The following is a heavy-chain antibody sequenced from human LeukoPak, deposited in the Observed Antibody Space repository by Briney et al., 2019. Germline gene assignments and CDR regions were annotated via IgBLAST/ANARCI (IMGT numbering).Heavy chain of an antibody. Sequence: QSGGSLRLSCAASGFTFSNSLMHWVRQVPGKGLLWVARIDIDGSTTHYADSVKGRFTISRDNAKNTLYLQMNILRAEDTAVYYCVRDRDGYNYWGQGTLVTVCS. CDR1: GFTFSNSL. CDR2: IDIDGSTT. D-gene: IGHD5-24*01. CDR3: VRDRDGYNY. J-gene: IGHJ4*02. V-gene: IGHV3-74*01.